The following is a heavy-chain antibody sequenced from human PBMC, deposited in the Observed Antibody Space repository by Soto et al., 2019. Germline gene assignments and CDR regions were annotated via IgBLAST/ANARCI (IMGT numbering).Heavy chain of an antibody. J-gene: IGHJ4*02. D-gene: IGHD3-22*01. CDR1: GGTFSRHA. V-gene: IGHV1-69*01. CDR2: IIPIFGTA. CDR3: ARGWGYDSNDYYYAY. Sequence: QVQMVQSGAEVRKPGSSVKVSCKASGGTFSRHAISWVRPAPGQGLEWMGGIIPIFGTATHAQKFQGRVTIIADESTSTVYMELSSLRSEDTALYYCARGWGYDSNDYYYAYWGQGTLVIVSS.